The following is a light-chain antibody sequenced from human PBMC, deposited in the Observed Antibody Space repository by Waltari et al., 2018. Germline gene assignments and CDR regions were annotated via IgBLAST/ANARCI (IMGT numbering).Light chain of an antibody. V-gene: IGLV2-14*03. CDR1: SSDVGGYKY. Sequence: QSALTQPASVSGSPGQSITISCTGTSSDVGGYKYVSWYQQHPGKAPKLMIYDVNTRPSGVSDRFSGSKSGNTASLTISGLQAEDDADYSCSSYTSSSTTVFVGGTKLTVL. CDR3: SSYTSSSTTV. J-gene: IGLJ2*01. CDR2: DVN.